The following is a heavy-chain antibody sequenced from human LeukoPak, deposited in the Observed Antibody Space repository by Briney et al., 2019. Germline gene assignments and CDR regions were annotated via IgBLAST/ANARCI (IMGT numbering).Heavy chain of an antibody. CDR1: GGTFSSYA. Sequence: SVKVSCKASGGTFSSYAISWLRQAPGQGLELMGGIIPIFGTANYAQKFQGRVTITTDESTSTAYMELSSLRSEDTAVYYCARGTIAAARFDPWGQGTPVTVSS. CDR2: IIPIFGTA. J-gene: IGHJ5*02. CDR3: ARGTIAAARFDP. D-gene: IGHD6-13*01. V-gene: IGHV1-69*05.